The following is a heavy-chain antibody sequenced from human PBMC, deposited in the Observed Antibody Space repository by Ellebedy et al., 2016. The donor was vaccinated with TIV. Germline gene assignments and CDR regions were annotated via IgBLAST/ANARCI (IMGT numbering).Heavy chain of an antibody. D-gene: IGHD6-13*01. CDR3: ARSLAASDKVTYYFGMDV. V-gene: IGHV4-4*02. CDR2: IYLTGST. CDR1: GASITVDHW. Sequence: SETLSLXCSVSGASITVDHWLSWVRQPPGKGLEWIGEIYLTGSTNYNPSLKSRVNISVDTSKNQFSLKLSSVTAADTAVYYCARSLAASDKVTYYFGMDVWGQGTTVTVSS. J-gene: IGHJ6*02.